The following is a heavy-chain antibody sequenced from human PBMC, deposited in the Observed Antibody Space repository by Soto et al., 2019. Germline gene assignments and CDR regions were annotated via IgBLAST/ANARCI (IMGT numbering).Heavy chain of an antibody. CDR2: IIPIHGIT. V-gene: IGHV1-69*02. D-gene: IGHD3-10*01. CDR3: ASCPQNCITSSPCCLFFDY. Sequence: SVKVSCKASGGTFSSHTINWVRQAPGQGLEWMGRIIPIHGITNYSQRFQGRVTITTDTSTSTAYMELSTLRSEDTAVYYCASCPQNCITSSPCCLFFDYWGQGTLVTVSS. CDR1: GGTFSSHT. J-gene: IGHJ4*02.